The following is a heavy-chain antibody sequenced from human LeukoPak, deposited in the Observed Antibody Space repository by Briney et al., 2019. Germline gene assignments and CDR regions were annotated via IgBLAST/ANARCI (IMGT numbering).Heavy chain of an antibody. CDR1: GFTFSNYD. Sequence: GSLRLSCAASGFTFSNYDMHWVRQAPGKGLEWVSAIGTANDTYYPASVKGRFTISRENAKNSLYLQMNSLRVGDTAVYYCARENYGSFDPWGQGTLVTVSS. CDR3: ARENYGSFDP. CDR2: IGTANDT. D-gene: IGHD3-10*01. J-gene: IGHJ5*02. V-gene: IGHV3-13*01.